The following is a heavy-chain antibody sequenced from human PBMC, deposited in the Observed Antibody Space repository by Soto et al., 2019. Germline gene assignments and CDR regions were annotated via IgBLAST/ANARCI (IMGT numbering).Heavy chain of an antibody. V-gene: IGHV3-23*01. J-gene: IGHJ4*02. D-gene: IGHD6-25*01. Sequence: PGGSLRLSCAASGFTFRNYAMSWVRQAPGKGLEWVSGISGSGDSTHYADSVKGRFTISRDNFKNMLYLQMNSLRAEDAALYYCAKDLVAATGYWGQGTLVTVSS. CDR3: AKDLVAATGY. CDR1: GFTFRNYA. CDR2: ISGSGDST.